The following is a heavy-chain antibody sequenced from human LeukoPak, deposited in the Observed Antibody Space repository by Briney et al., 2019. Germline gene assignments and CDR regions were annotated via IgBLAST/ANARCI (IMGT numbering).Heavy chain of an antibody. D-gene: IGHD2-15*01. J-gene: IGHJ6*02. Sequence: SGPTLVKPTQTLTLTCTFSGFSLSTSGVGVGWIRQPPGKALEWLALIYWDDDKRYSPSLKSRLTITKDTSKNQVVLTMTNMDPVDTATYYCAHSPGYCSGGSCYGPYYYYYYGMDVWGQGTTVTVSS. CDR2: IYWDDDK. CDR3: AHSPGYCSGGSCYGPYYYYYYGMDV. CDR1: GFSLSTSGVG. V-gene: IGHV2-5*02.